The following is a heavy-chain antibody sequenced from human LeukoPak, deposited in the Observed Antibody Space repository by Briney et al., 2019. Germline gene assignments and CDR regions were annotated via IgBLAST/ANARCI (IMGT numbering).Heavy chain of an antibody. Sequence: PSETLSLTCTVSGGSISSSGYYWGWIRQPPGKGLEWIGNIYYSGSTYYNPSLKSRVTISVDTSKNQFSLKLNSVTAADTAVYYRARRRLHPEAFDIWGQGTVVTVSS. CDR1: GGSISSSGYY. V-gene: IGHV4-39*01. CDR3: ARRRLHPEAFDI. J-gene: IGHJ3*02. D-gene: IGHD4-11*01. CDR2: IYYSGST.